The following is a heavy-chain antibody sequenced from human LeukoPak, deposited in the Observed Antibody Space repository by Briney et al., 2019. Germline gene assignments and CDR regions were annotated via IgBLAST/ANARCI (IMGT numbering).Heavy chain of an antibody. Sequence: SETLSLTCAVYGGSLSGYYWSWIRQPPGKGLEWIGEINHSGSTNYNPSLKSRVTISVDTSKNQFSLKLSSVTAADTAVYYCARVDYYDRSYDAFDIWGQGTMVTVSS. CDR3: ARVDYYDRSYDAFDI. J-gene: IGHJ3*02. CDR1: GGSLSGYY. CDR2: INHSGST. D-gene: IGHD3-22*01. V-gene: IGHV4-34*01.